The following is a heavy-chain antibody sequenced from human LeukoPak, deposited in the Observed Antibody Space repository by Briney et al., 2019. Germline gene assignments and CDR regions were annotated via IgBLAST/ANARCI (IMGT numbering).Heavy chain of an antibody. Sequence: ASVKASCKVSGYTLTELSMHWVRQAPGKGLEWMGGFDPEDGETIYAQKFQGRVTMTEDTSTDTAYMELSSLRSEDTAVYYCATVSSSGWYTPDFDYWGQGTLVTVSS. CDR3: ATVSSSGWYTPDFDY. V-gene: IGHV1-24*01. D-gene: IGHD6-19*01. J-gene: IGHJ4*02. CDR1: GYTLTELS. CDR2: FDPEDGET.